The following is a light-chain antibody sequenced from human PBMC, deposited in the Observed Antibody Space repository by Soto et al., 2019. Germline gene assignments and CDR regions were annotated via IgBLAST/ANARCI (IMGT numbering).Light chain of an antibody. V-gene: IGKV1-5*03. J-gene: IGKJ5*01. CDR3: QQYESYSVT. Sequence: DIRMTQSPSTLSASVVDRVTITCRASQSIDSWLAWYQQKPGKAPKLLIFKASTLESGVPSRFSGSGSGTEFTLTISSLQPDDFATYYCQQYESYSVTFGQGTRLEIK. CDR1: QSIDSW. CDR2: KAS.